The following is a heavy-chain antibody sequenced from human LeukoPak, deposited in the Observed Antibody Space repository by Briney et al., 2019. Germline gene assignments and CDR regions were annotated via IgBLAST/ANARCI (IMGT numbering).Heavy chain of an antibody. CDR2: IYYSGST. J-gene: IGHJ5*02. D-gene: IGHD6-19*01. Sequence: SETLSLTCTVSGGSISSYYWSWIRQPPGKGLEWIGYIYYSGSTNYNPSLKSRVTISVDTSKNQFSLKLSSVTAADTAVYYCARHVIAVAGTSDWFDPWGQGTLVTVSS. CDR1: GGSISSYY. V-gene: IGHV4-59*08. CDR3: ARHVIAVAGTSDWFDP.